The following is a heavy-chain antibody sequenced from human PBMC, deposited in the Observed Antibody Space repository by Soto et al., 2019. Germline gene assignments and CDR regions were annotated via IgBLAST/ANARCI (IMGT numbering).Heavy chain of an antibody. Sequence: SETLSLTCTVSGGSVSSGSYYWSWIRQPPGKGLEWIGEINHSGSTNYNPSLKSRVTISVDTSKNQFSLKLSSVTAADTAIYYCASTADSHYTYWGQGTLVTVSS. V-gene: IGHV4-39*07. CDR1: GGSVSSGSYY. J-gene: IGHJ4*02. D-gene: IGHD4-4*01. CDR3: ASTADSHYTY. CDR2: INHSGST.